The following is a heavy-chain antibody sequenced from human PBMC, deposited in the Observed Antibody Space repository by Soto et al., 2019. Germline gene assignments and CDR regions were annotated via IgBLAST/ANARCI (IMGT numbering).Heavy chain of an antibody. Sequence: GASAKLSCEASGYTFASYDVNWVRQAPGQGLEWMGWVNPNSGSTGSVQKFQGRVTMTTSTSISTAYMELSSLRPEDTAVYYCVASVLSGPDGSGRGQGTLVTVSS. D-gene: IGHD3-22*01. V-gene: IGHV1-8*01. CDR3: VASVLSGPDGSG. CDR1: GYTFASYD. CDR2: VNPNSGST. J-gene: IGHJ4*02.